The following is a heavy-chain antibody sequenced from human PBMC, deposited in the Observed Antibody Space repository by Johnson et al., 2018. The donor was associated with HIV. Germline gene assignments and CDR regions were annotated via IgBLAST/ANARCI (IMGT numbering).Heavy chain of an antibody. CDR2: ITCSGSSV. V-gene: IGHV3-11*04. CDR1: GFIFSKYD. D-gene: IGHD2-15*01. CDR3: ARVWVVEVAREAFDI. J-gene: IGHJ3*02. Sequence: QVQLVESGGDLVKPGGSLRLSCEVSGFIFSKYDMAWIRQAPGKGLECLSYITCSGSSVYYADSVKGRFTISRDNSKNTLYLQMNSLRGEDTAVYYCARVWVVEVAREAFDIWGQGTMVTVSS.